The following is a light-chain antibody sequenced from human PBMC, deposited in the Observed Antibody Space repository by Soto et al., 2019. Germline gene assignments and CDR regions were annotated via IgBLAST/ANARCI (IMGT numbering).Light chain of an antibody. V-gene: IGLV2-14*01. CDR1: RSDVGAYNY. Sequence: QSALTQPASVSGSPGQSITISCTGTRSDVGAYNYDSWYQQYPGEAPKVIIYDVSHRPAGVSNRFSGSKSGNTASLTISGLQTQYEADYYCSSYTSATTYVFGTGTKLTVL. CDR3: SSYTSATTYV. CDR2: DVS. J-gene: IGLJ1*01.